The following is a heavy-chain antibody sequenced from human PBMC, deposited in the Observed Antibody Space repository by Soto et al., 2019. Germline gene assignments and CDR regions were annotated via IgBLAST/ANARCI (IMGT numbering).Heavy chain of an antibody. CDR3: ARLSSYCTNGVCYPYYYYGMDV. J-gene: IGHJ6*02. CDR2: IDPSDSYT. CDR1: GYSFTSYW. V-gene: IGHV5-10-1*01. Sequence: LKISCKGSGYSFTSYWISWVRQMPGKGLEWMGRIDPSDSYTNYSPSFQGHVTISADKSISTAYLQWSSLKASDTAMYYCARLSSYCTNGVCYPYYYYGMDVWGQGTTVTVSS. D-gene: IGHD2-8*01.